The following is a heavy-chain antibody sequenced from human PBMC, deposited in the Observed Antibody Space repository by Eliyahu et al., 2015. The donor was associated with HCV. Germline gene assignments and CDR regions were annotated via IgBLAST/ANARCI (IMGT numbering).Heavy chain of an antibody. CDR1: GFXFSXSW. CDR3: ARAAMVGATGYFDY. D-gene: IGHD1-26*01. J-gene: IGHJ4*02. V-gene: IGHV3-74*01. Sequence: EVQLVESGGGLVQPGGSLRLSCAASGFXFSXSWMYWVRQAPGKGLVSISRINSGGRGIYYADSAMGRFTISRDNAKNSLYLQMNSLRVEDTAVYYCARAAMVGATGYFDYWGQGTQVTVSS. CDR2: INSGGRGI.